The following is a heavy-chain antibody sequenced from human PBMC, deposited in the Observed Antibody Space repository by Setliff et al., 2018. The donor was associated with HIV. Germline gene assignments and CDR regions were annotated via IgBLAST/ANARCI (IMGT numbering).Heavy chain of an antibody. CDR1: GDSFSTYL. CDR2: IIPILGTA. J-gene: IGHJ4*02. CDR3: ARGDPGHFDY. Sequence: GASVKVSCKASGDSFSTYLISWVRQAPGQGLEWMGGIIPILGTADYAQKSQGRVTITTDESTSTAYMELSSLRSEDTAVYYCARGDPGHFDYWGQGTLVTVSS. V-gene: IGHV1-69*16.